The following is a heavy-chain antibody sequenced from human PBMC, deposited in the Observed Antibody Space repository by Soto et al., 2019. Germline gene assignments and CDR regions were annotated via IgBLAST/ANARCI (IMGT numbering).Heavy chain of an antibody. J-gene: IGHJ5*02. CDR3: ARDSGYCSSTSCYDWFDP. D-gene: IGHD2-2*01. CDR2: INPNSGGT. V-gene: IGHV1-2*04. CDR1: GYTFSAYY. Sequence: ASVKVSCKASGYTFSAYYTHWVRQAPGQGLEWMGWINPNSGGTNYAQKFQGWVTMTRDTSISTAYMELSRLRSDDTAVYYCARDSGYCSSTSCYDWFDPWGQGTLVTVSS.